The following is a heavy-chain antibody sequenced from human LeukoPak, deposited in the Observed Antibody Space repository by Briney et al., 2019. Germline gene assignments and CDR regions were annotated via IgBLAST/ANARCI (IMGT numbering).Heavy chain of an antibody. Sequence: SETLSLTCTVSGGSISSYYWSWIRQPAGQGLEWIGHIYTSGSTNHNPSLKSRVTMSVDTSKNQFSLKLSSVTAADTAVYYCGRLYNYYMDVWGKGTTVTVSS. CDR1: GGSISSYY. CDR2: IYTSGST. V-gene: IGHV4-4*07. CDR3: GRLYNYYMDV. J-gene: IGHJ6*03. D-gene: IGHD3-10*01.